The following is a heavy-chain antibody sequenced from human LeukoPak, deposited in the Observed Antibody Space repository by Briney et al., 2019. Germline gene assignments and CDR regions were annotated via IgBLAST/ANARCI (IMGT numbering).Heavy chain of an antibody. CDR1: GGSFSGYY. Sequence: SETLSLTCAVYGGSFSGYYWSWIRQPPGKGLEWIGEINHSGSTNYNPSLKSRVTISVDTSKNQLSLKLSSVTAADTAVYYCARAYRHCSGGSCRPYWYFDLWGRGTLVTVSS. J-gene: IGHJ2*01. D-gene: IGHD2-15*01. CDR2: INHSGST. CDR3: ARAYRHCSGGSCRPYWYFDL. V-gene: IGHV4-34*01.